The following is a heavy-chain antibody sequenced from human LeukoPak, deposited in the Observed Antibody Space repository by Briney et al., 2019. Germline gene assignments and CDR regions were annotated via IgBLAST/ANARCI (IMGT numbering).Heavy chain of an antibody. CDR1: GDFITTTNW. V-gene: IGHV4-4*02. CDR2: IYYSGRA. Sequence: PSGTLSLTCAVSGDFITTTNWWSWVRQPPGKGLEWIGEIYYSGRANYNPSVRSRVTMAVDKSENQSSLELRTVTAADTAVYYCARVHSAEYNYFDYWGQGTLVTVSS. J-gene: IGHJ4*02. CDR3: ARVHSAEYNYFDY. D-gene: IGHD2/OR15-2a*01.